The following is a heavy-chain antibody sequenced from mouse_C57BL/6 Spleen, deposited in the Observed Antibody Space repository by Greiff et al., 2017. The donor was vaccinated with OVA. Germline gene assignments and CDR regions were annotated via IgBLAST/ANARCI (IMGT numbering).Heavy chain of an antibody. V-gene: IGHV1-69*01. CDR2: IDPSDSYT. D-gene: IGHD1-1*01. CDR1: GYTFTSYW. Sequence: QVHVKQPGAELVMPGASVKLSCKASGYTFTSYWMHWVKQRPGQGLEWIGEIDPSDSYTNYNQKFKGKSTLTVDKSSSTAYMQLSSLTSEDSAVYYCARRDYYGRNAMDYWGQGTSVTVSS. CDR3: ARRDYYGRNAMDY. J-gene: IGHJ4*01.